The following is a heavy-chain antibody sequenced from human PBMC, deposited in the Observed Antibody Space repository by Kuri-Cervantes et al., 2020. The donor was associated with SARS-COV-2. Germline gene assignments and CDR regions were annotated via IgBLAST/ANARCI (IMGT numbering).Heavy chain of an antibody. V-gene: IGHV1-18*01. CDR1: GYTFTSYG. Sequence: ASVKVSCKASGYTFTSYGISWVRQAPGQGLEWMGWISAYNGNTNYAQKLQGRVTMTTDTSTSTAYMELRSLRSDDTAVYYCARRSGYQLLYYFDYWGQGTLVTVSS. CDR2: ISAYNGNT. J-gene: IGHJ4*02. D-gene: IGHD2-2*01. CDR3: ARRSGYQLLYYFDY.